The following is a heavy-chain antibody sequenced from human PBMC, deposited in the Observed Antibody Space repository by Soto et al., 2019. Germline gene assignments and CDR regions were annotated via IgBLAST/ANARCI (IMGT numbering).Heavy chain of an antibody. CDR2: IYYTGTT. V-gene: IGHV4-31*03. CDR1: GTSFNSGGYY. CDR3: ARAFALDELSGYGVFDH. J-gene: IGHJ4*02. D-gene: IGHD3-22*01. Sequence: SETLSLTCTVSGTSFNSGGYYWSWLRQLPGKAPEWIGFIYYTGTTFYNPSLKSRIAVSLDMPNNQFSLRLSAVNVADTAVYYCARAFALDELSGYGVFDHWGRGALVTVSS.